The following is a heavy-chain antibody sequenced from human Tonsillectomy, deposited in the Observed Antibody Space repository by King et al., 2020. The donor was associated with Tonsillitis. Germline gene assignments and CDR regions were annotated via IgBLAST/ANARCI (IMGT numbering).Heavy chain of an antibody. V-gene: IGHV3-23*03. CDR1: GFTFSSYA. Sequence: VQLVESGGGLVQPEGSLRLSCAASGFTFSSYAMTWVRQAPGKGLEWVSVIYSGGDSTYYADSVKGRFTISRDNSKNTLYVQMNSLRAEDTAVYYCAKCLFYFDSSGYYVGGYAFAIWGEGTIVTVPS. J-gene: IGHJ3*02. CDR2: IYSGGDST. CDR3: AKCLFYFDSSGYYVGGYAFAI. D-gene: IGHD3-22*01.